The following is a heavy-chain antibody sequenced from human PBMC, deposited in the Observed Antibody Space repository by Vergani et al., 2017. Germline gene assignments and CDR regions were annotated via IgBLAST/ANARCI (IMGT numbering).Heavy chain of an antibody. D-gene: IGHD6-13*01. J-gene: IGHJ4*02. CDR1: GATFRSNT. V-gene: IGHV1-69*02. Sequence: QVQLVQSGAEVKKPGSSVKVSCKASGATFRSNTISWVRQVPGQGLEWMGRIIPVLGKTKYAQDFQGRLTITADTSTSTAYMELTSLRSQDTAVYYCARKWQQLAFDYWGQGTLVTVSS. CDR3: ARKWQQLAFDY. CDR2: IIPVLGKT.